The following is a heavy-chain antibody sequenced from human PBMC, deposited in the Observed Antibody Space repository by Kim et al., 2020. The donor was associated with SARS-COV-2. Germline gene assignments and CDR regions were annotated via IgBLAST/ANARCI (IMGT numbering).Heavy chain of an antibody. CDR2: IRDNTEGGAT. Sequence: GGSLRLSCTASGLSFTSAWMCWVRQVPGKGLEWVGRIRDNTEGGATDYAPAMVGRFTITRDDSKSTVYLQINSPETEDTGVYYCTTRTGPRNCGGGSCYPWLWGQGTMVTVSS. CDR3: TTRTGPRNCGGGSCYPWL. D-gene: IGHD2-15*01. J-gene: IGHJ3*01. V-gene: IGHV3-15*01. CDR1: GLSFTSAW.